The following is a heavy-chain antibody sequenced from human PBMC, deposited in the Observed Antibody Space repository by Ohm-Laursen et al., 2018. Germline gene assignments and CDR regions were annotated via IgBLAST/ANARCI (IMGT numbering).Heavy chain of an antibody. J-gene: IGHJ3*02. CDR2: INPNSGGT. CDR3: ARDRGSYYTPDAFDI. V-gene: IGHV1-2*02. D-gene: IGHD1-26*01. CDR1: GYTFTGYY. Sequence: ASVTASCKASGYTFTGYYMHWVRQAPGQGLEWMGWINPNSGGTNYAQKFQGRVTMTRDTSISTAYMELSRLRSDDTAVYYCARDRGSYYTPDAFDIWGQGTMVTVSS.